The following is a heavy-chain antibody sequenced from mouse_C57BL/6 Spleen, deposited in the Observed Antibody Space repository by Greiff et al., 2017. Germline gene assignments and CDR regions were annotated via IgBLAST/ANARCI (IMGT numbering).Heavy chain of an antibody. J-gene: IGHJ1*03. Sequence: VQLQQSGPELVKPGASVKIPCKASGYTFTDYNMDWVKQSHGKSLEWIGDINPNNGGTIYNQKFKGKATLTVDKSSSTAYMELRSLTSEDTAGYYCARDYYGSSLYWYFDVWGTGTTVTVSS. CDR3: ARDYYGSSLYWYFDV. V-gene: IGHV1-18*01. CDR1: GYTFTDYN. CDR2: INPNNGGT. D-gene: IGHD1-1*01.